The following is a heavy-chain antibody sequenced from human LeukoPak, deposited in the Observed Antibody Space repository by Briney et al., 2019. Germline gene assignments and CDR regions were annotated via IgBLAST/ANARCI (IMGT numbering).Heavy chain of an antibody. V-gene: IGHV1-2*02. CDR1: GYTFSGYY. D-gene: IGHD3-22*01. J-gene: IGHJ3*02. Sequence: ASVKVSCKASGYTFSGYYMHWVRQAPGQGLEWVGWINPNSGGTNYAQKFQGRVTMTRDTSISTAYMELSRLRSDDTAVYYCARDRGHYDSSGYYYAIAAFDIWGQGTMVTVSS. CDR3: ARDRGHYDSSGYYYAIAAFDI. CDR2: INPNSGGT.